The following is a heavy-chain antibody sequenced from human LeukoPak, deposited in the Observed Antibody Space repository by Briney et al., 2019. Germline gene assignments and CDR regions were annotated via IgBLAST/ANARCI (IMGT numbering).Heavy chain of an antibody. CDR1: GFMFRDAA. CDR2: ISSSSSYT. J-gene: IGHJ3*02. CDR3: ARDGYYDILTGYPI. V-gene: IGHV3-11*05. D-gene: IGHD3-9*01. Sequence: GGSLRLSCAASGFMFRDAAMTWVRQAPGKGLEWVSYISSSSSYTNYADSVKGRFTISRDNAKNSLYLQMNSLRAEDTAVYYCARDGYYDILTGYPIWGQGTMVTVSS.